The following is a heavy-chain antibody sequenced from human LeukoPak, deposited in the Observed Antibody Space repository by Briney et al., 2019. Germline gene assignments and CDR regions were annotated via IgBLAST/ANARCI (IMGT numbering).Heavy chain of an antibody. J-gene: IGHJ4*02. CDR3: AKAGLHYFDS. CDR2: ITWDGEDI. CDR1: GFTFDDFT. V-gene: IGHV3-43*01. D-gene: IGHD3-16*01. Sequence: PGGSLRLSCAASGFTFDDFTMNWVRQTPGKGLEWVSLITWDGEDIYYADSVKGRFTISRDNSKNSLFLQMNSLRTEDTAFYYCAKAGLHYFDSWGQGTLVSVSS.